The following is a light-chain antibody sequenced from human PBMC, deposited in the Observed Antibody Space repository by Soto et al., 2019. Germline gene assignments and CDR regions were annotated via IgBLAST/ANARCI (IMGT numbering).Light chain of an antibody. Sequence: QLVLTQPPSVSGAPGQRVTISCTGGSSNIGAGYDVHWYQQLPGTAPKLLISVNNYRPSGVPDRFSGSKSGTSASLAITGLQAEDEADYYCQSYDRSLSGSVFGGGTKLTVL. CDR1: SSNIGAGYD. V-gene: IGLV1-40*01. J-gene: IGLJ2*01. CDR2: VNN. CDR3: QSYDRSLSGSV.